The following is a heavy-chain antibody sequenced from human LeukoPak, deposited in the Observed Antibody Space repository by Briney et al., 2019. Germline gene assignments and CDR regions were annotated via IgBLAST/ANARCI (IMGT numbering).Heavy chain of an antibody. J-gene: IGHJ4*02. D-gene: IGHD2-15*01. Sequence: QPGRSLLLSCAASGFPFSSYGMHWVRPAPGKGLEWVAVISYDGSNKYYADSVKGRFTISRDNSKNTLYLQMNSLRAEDTAVYYCAKDGYCSGGSCYNFDYWGQGTLVTVSS. CDR3: AKDGYCSGGSCYNFDY. V-gene: IGHV3-30*18. CDR1: GFPFSSYG. CDR2: ISYDGSNK.